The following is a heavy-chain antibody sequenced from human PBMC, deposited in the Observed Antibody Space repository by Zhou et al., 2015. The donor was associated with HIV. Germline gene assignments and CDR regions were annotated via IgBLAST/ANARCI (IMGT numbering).Heavy chain of an antibody. V-gene: IGHV1-69*06. D-gene: IGHD3-10*01. CDR3: AKGTNRITMYYYGMDV. Sequence: QVQLVQSGAEVKKPGSSVKVSCKASGGTFSSYAISWVRQAPGQGLEWMGGIIPIFGTANYAQKFQGRVTITADKSTSTAYMELSSLRSEDTAVYYCAKGTNRITMYYYGMDVWGQGTTVTVSS. J-gene: IGHJ6*02. CDR1: GGTFSSYA. CDR2: IIPIFGTA.